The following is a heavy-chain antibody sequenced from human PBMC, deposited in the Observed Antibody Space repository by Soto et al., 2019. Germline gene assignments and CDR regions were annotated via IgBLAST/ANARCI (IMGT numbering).Heavy chain of an antibody. CDR1: GGTFSRYP. Sequence: QVQLVQSGAEVKKVGSSVKVSCKASGGTFSRYPIAWVRQAPGHGHEWMGQIIPIFGTISHAQNFQGRITITADESTSTAYMELSSLRSDDTAVYYCARPRTVAATKGYDYWGQGTLVTVSS. CDR3: ARPRTVAATKGYDY. V-gene: IGHV1-69*01. D-gene: IGHD4-4*01. J-gene: IGHJ4*02. CDR2: IIPIFGTI.